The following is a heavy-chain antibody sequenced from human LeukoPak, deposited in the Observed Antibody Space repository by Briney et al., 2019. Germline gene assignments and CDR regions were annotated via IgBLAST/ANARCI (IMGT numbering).Heavy chain of an antibody. Sequence: SETLSLTCTVSGGSISSSSYYWGWIRQPPGKGLERIGSIYYSGSTYYNPSLKSRVTISVDTSKNQFSLKLSSVTAADTAVYYCARGRIVVVVAATRFDYWGQGTLVTVSS. CDR1: GGSISSSSYY. V-gene: IGHV4-39*07. J-gene: IGHJ4*02. CDR3: ARGRIVVVVAATRFDY. D-gene: IGHD2-15*01. CDR2: IYYSGST.